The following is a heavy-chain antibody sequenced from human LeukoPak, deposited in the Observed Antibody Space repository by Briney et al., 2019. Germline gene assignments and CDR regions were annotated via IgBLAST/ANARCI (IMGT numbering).Heavy chain of an antibody. CDR2: INPNSGGT. D-gene: IGHD6-13*01. Sequence: ASVKVSCKASGYTFTGYYMHWVRQAPGQGLEWMGWINPNSGGTNYAQKFQGRVTMTRDTSISTAYMELSRLRSDDTAVYYCARDRRTVYSSSWYYYYMDVWGKGTTVTVSS. CDR1: GYTFTGYY. CDR3: ARDRRTVYSSSWYYYYMDV. J-gene: IGHJ6*03. V-gene: IGHV1-2*02.